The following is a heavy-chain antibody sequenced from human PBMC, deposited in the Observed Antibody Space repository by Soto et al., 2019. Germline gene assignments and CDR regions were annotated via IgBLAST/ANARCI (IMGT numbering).Heavy chain of an antibody. V-gene: IGHV2-5*02. D-gene: IGHD4-17*01. CDR2: IYWDDDK. CDR3: AHRPDYGDLGYFDY. CDR1: GFSLSTSKVG. J-gene: IGHJ4*02. Sequence: QITLKESGPTLVKPTQTLTLTCTFSGFSLSTSKVGVGWIRQPPGKALEWLALIYWDDDKRYSPSLKSRLTIXXXTXKNQVVLTMTNMDPVDTATYYCAHRPDYGDLGYFDYWGQGTLVTVSS.